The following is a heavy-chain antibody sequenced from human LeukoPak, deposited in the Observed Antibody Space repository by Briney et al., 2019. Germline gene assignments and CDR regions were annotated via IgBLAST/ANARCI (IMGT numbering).Heavy chain of an antibody. J-gene: IGHJ4*02. CDR3: ASYYDSSGSDYFDY. CDR2: IYYSGST. V-gene: IGHV4-31*03. CDR1: GGSISSGGYY. Sequence: PSQTLSLTCTVSGGSISSGGYYWSWIRQHPGKGLEWIGYIYYSGSTYYNPSLKSRVTISVDTSKNQFSLKLNSVTAADTAVYYCASYYDSSGSDYFDYWGQGTLVTVSS. D-gene: IGHD3-22*01.